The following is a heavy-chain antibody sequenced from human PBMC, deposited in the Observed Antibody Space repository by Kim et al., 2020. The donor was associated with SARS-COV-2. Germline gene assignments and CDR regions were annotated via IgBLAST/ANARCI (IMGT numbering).Heavy chain of an antibody. CDR2: LKHDGSEK. CDR3: ARDCTRGYSYGYGFGGNDY. V-gene: IGHV3-7*03. D-gene: IGHD5-18*01. J-gene: IGHJ4*02. CDR1: GFTFSSYW. Sequence: GGSLRLSCAASGFTFSSYWMSWVRQAPGKGLEWVANLKHDGSEKYYVDSVKGRFTISRDNAKNSLYLQMNSLRAEDTAVYFCARDCTRGYSYGYGFGGNDYWGQGTLVTVSS.